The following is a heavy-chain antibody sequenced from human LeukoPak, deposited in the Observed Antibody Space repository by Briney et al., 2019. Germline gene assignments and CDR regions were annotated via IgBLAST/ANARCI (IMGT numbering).Heavy chain of an antibody. CDR3: ARVRSGWYSGYYFDY. V-gene: IGHV4-4*02. D-gene: IGHD6-19*01. Sequence: SGTLSLTCAVSGGSISSSNWWSWVRQPPGKGLEWIGEIYHSGSTNYNPSLKGRVTISVDESKNQFSLKLSSVTAADTAVYYCARVRSGWYSGYYFDYWGQGTLVTVSS. J-gene: IGHJ4*02. CDR2: IYHSGST. CDR1: GGSISSSNW.